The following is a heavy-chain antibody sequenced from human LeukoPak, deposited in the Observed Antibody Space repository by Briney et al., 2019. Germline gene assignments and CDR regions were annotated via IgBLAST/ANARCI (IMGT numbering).Heavy chain of an antibody. V-gene: IGHV3-11*04. CDR2: ISSSGSTI. Sequence: GGSLRLSCAASGFTFSDYYMSWIRQAPGKGLEWVPYISSSGSTIYYADSVKGRFTISRDNAKNSLYLQMNSLRAEDTAVYYCASSGYCSGGSCSTQFYYYALDVWGQGTTVTVSS. CDR3: ASSGYCSGGSCSTQFYYYALDV. CDR1: GFTFSDYY. D-gene: IGHD2-15*01. J-gene: IGHJ6*02.